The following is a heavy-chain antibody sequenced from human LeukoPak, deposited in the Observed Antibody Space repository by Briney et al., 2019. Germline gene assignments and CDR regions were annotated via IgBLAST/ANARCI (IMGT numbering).Heavy chain of an antibody. D-gene: IGHD4-23*01. V-gene: IGHV4-59*01. J-gene: IGHJ4*02. CDR2: IYYSGST. CDR1: GGSISSYH. Sequence: PSETLSLTCTVSGGSISSYHWSWIRQPPGKGLEWIGYIYYSGSTNYNPSLKSRVTISVDTSKNQFSLKLSSVTAADTAVYYCARDYYGGNSGYYFDYWGQGTLVTVSS. CDR3: ARDYYGGNSGYYFDY.